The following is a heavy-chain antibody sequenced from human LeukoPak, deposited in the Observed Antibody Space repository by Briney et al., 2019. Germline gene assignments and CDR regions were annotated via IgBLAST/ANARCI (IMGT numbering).Heavy chain of an antibody. CDR2: IYHSGST. CDR1: GDSIKNGAYT. Sequence: SETLSLTCAVSGDSIKNGAYTWSWIRQPPGQGLEWIGDIYHSGSTNYNPSLKSRVTLSVDMSKNQFYLNLSSVTAADTAVYWCARQRTVSTTRGFDTWGQGTMVTVSS. D-gene: IGHD5/OR15-5a*01. V-gene: IGHV4-30-2*01. J-gene: IGHJ3*02. CDR3: ARQRTVSTTRGFDT.